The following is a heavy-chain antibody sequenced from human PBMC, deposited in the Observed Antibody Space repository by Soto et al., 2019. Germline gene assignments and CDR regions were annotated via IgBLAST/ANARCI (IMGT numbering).Heavy chain of an antibody. Sequence: SETLSLTCTVSGGSISSGDYYWSWIRQPPGKGLEWIGYIYYSGSTYYNPSLKSRVTISVDTSKNQFSLKLSSVTAADTAVYYCATAGDFWSGYYLYFDYWGQGALVTVSS. CDR2: IYYSGST. CDR3: ATAGDFWSGYYLYFDY. V-gene: IGHV4-30-4*01. J-gene: IGHJ4*02. CDR1: GGSISSGDYY. D-gene: IGHD3-3*01.